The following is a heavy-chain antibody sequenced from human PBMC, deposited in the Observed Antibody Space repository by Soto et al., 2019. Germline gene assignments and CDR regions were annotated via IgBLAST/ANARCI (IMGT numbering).Heavy chain of an antibody. V-gene: IGHV3-74*01. CDR3: ARDSYSSSWGVVYYYYYGMDV. CDR2: INSDGSST. CDR1: GFTFSSYW. D-gene: IGHD6-13*01. Sequence: GSLRLSCAASGFTFSSYWMHWVRQAPGKGLVWVSRINSDGSSTSYADSVKGRFTISRDNAKNTLYLQMNSLRAEDTAVYYCARDSYSSSWGVVYYYYYGMDVWGQGTTVTVSS. J-gene: IGHJ6*02.